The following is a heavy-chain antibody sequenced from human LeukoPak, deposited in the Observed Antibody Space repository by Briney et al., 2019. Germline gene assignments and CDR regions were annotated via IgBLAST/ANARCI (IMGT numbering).Heavy chain of an antibody. Sequence: PGGSLRLSCAASGFTFDDYAMHWVRQAPGKGLEWVSGISWNSGSIGYADSVKGRFTISRDNAKNSLYLQMNSLRAKDTALYYCAPLGELIDYWGQGTLVTVSS. V-gene: IGHV3-9*01. CDR2: ISWNSGSI. J-gene: IGHJ4*02. D-gene: IGHD3-10*01. CDR1: GFTFDDYA. CDR3: APLGELIDY.